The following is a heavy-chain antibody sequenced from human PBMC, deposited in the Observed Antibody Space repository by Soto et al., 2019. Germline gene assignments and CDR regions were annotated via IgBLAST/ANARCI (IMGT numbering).Heavy chain of an antibody. CDR2: INPNSGGT. D-gene: IGHD2-21*02. V-gene: IGHV1-2*04. J-gene: IGHJ6*02. Sequence: GASVKVSCKASGYTFTGYYMHWVRQAPGQGLEWMGWINPNSGGTNYAQKFQGWVTMTRDTSISTAYMELSRLRSDDTAVYYCARGDPTGGYCGGDCYYYYYYGMDVWGQGTMVTVSS. CDR1: GYTFTGYY. CDR3: ARGDPTGGYCGGDCYYYYYYGMDV.